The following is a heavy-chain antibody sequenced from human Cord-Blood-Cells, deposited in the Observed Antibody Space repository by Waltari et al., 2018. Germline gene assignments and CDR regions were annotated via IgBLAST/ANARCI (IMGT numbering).Heavy chain of an antibody. V-gene: IGHV1-18*01. J-gene: IGHJ6*02. CDR2: ISAYNGNT. CDR1: GYIFTSYG. D-gene: IGHD6-13*01. Sequence: QVQLVQSGAEVKKPGASVKVSCKASGYIFTSYGLSWVRQAPGTGLEWRGWISAYNGNTNYAQKLQGRVTMTTDTSTSTAYMELRSLRSDDTAVYYCAREGTVRLQQLRVYYYYGMDVWGQGTTVTVSS. CDR3: AREGTVRLQQLRVYYYYGMDV.